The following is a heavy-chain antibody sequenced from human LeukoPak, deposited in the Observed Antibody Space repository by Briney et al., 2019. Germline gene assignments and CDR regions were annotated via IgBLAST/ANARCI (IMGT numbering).Heavy chain of an antibody. CDR3: ARVYSGYDLPGSLANYYFDY. V-gene: IGHV4-4*07. D-gene: IGHD5-12*01. CDR1: GGSISSYY. Sequence: PSETLSLTCTVSGGSISSYYWSWIPQPAGKGLEWIGRFYSGGSTDYNPSLKSRVTMSVDTSKNQFSLKLSSVTAAVTAVYYCARVYSGYDLPGSLANYYFDYWGQGTLVTVSS. J-gene: IGHJ4*02. CDR2: FYSGGST.